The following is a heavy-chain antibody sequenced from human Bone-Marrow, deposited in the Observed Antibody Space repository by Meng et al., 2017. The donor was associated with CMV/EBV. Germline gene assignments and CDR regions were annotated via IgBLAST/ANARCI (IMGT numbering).Heavy chain of an antibody. CDR1: GGTFSSYA. J-gene: IGHJ6*02. Sequence: ASVKVSCKASGGTFSSYAISWVRQAPGKGLEWMGGFDPEDGETIYAQKFQGRVTMTEDTSTDTAYMELSSLRSEDTAVYYCATGLSIPTYYYYGMDVWGQGTTVTVSS. CDR3: ATGLSIPTYYYYGMDV. D-gene: IGHD2-21*01. CDR2: FDPEDGET. V-gene: IGHV1-24*01.